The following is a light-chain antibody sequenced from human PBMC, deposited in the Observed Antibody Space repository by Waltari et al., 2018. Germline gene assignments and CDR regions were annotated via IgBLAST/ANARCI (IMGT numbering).Light chain of an antibody. V-gene: IGKV3-20*01. CDR2: GAS. J-gene: IGKJ1*01. CDR3: QHYVSLPAT. Sequence: SCRASQSVSRTLAWYQQKPGQAPRLLIFGASNRATGIPDRFSGSGSGTDFSLTISRLEPEDFAVYYCQHYVSLPATFGQGTKVEIK. CDR1: QSVSRT.